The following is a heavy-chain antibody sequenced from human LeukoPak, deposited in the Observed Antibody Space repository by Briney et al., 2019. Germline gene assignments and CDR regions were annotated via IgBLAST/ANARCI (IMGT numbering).Heavy chain of an antibody. D-gene: IGHD6-19*01. Sequence: SETLSLTCTVSGGSISSYYWSWIRQPPGKGLGWIGYIYYSGSTNYNPSLKSRVTISVDTSKNQFSLKLSSVTAADTAVYYCASIAVAGTFADYWGRGTLVTVSS. CDR2: IYYSGST. V-gene: IGHV4-59*01. CDR1: GGSISSYY. J-gene: IGHJ4*02. CDR3: ASIAVAGTFADY.